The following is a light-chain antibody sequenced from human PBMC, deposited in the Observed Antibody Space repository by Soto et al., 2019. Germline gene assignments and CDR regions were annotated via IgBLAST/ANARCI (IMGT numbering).Light chain of an antibody. J-gene: IGLJ2*01. CDR1: SSNIGNNY. CDR3: GTWDSSLSGGV. V-gene: IGLV1-51*02. CDR2: ENN. Sequence: QSVLTQPPSVSAAPGQTVTISCSGSSSNIGNNYVSWYQQLPGTAPKLLIYENNKRPSGIPDRFSGSKSGTSATLGITGLPTGDEADYYCGTWDSSLSGGVLGGGTKLTVL.